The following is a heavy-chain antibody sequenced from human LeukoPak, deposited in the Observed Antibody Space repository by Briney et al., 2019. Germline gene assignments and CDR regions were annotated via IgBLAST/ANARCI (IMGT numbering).Heavy chain of an antibody. Sequence: PGGSPRLSCAASGFTFSSYSMNWVRQAPGKGLEWVSYISSSSSTIYYADSVKGRFTISRDNAKNSLYLQMNSLRAEDTAVYYCARPGLGPFDYWGQGTLVTVSS. CDR3: ARPGLGPFDY. D-gene: IGHD5/OR15-5a*01. J-gene: IGHJ4*02. CDR2: ISSSSSTI. CDR1: GFTFSSYS. V-gene: IGHV3-48*01.